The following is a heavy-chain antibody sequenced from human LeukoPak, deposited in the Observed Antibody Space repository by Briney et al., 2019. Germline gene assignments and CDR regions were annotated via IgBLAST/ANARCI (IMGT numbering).Heavy chain of an antibody. CDR3: ARVKWFGELNFDY. D-gene: IGHD3-10*01. Sequence: ASVKVSCKASGYTFIGYYMHWVRQAPGQGLEWMGRINPNSGGTNYAQKFQGRVTMTRDTSISTAYMELSRLRSDDTAVYYCARVKWFGELNFDYWGQGTLVTVSS. J-gene: IGHJ4*02. CDR2: INPNSGGT. V-gene: IGHV1-2*06. CDR1: GYTFIGYY.